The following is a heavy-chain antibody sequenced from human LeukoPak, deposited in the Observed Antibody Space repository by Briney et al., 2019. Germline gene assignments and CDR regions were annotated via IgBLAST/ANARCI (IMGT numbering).Heavy chain of an antibody. Sequence: GASVKVSCKASGYTFTSYGISWVRQAPGQGLEWMGWISAYNGNTNYAQKLQGRVTMTTDTPTSTAYMELRSLRSDDTAVYYCARRHCSSTSCYPLDYWGQGTLVTVSS. CDR2: ISAYNGNT. D-gene: IGHD2-2*01. V-gene: IGHV1-18*04. CDR1: GYTFTSYG. J-gene: IGHJ4*02. CDR3: ARRHCSSTSCYPLDY.